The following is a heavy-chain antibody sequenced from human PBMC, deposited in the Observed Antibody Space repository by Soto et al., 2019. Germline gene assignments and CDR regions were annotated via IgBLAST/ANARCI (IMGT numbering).Heavy chain of an antibody. CDR2: INPNSGGT. D-gene: IGHD3-10*01. CDR1: GYTLTELS. V-gene: IGHV1-2*02. CDR3: ARGGGYGSRDYYYYGMDV. J-gene: IGHJ6*02. Sequence: ASVKVSCKVSGYTLTELSMHWVRQAPGKGLEWMGWINPNSGGTNYAQKFQGRVTMTRDTSISTAYMELSRLRYDDTAVYYCARGGGYGSRDYYYYGMDVWGQGTTVTVSS.